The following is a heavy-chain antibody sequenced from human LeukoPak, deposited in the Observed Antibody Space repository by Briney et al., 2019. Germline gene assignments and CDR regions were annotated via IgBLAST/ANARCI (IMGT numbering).Heavy chain of an antibody. V-gene: IGHV4-4*09. CDR2: IYTSGST. Sequence: SETLSLTCTVSGGSISSYYWSWIRQPPGKGLEWIGYIYTSGSTNYNPSLQSRVTISVDTSKNQFSLKLSSVTAADTAVYYCARHARRWLQTNYYYYYMDVWGKGTTVTVSS. CDR3: ARHARRWLQTNYYYYYMDV. CDR1: GGSISSYY. D-gene: IGHD5-24*01. J-gene: IGHJ6*03.